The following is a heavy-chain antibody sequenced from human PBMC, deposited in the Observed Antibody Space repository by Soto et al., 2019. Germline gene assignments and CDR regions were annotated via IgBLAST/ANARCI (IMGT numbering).Heavy chain of an antibody. V-gene: IGHV4-59*01. D-gene: IGHD2-15*01. CDR1: GGSISSYY. CDR3: ARADCSGGSCYSSVSFDY. J-gene: IGHJ4*02. CDR2: IYYSGST. Sequence: QVQLQESGPGLVKPSETLSLTCTVSGGSISSYYWSWIRQPPGKGLEWIGYIYYSGSTNYNPSLKSRVTISLDTSKNQFSLKLSSVTAADTAVYYCARADCSGGSCYSSVSFDYWCQGTLVTVSS.